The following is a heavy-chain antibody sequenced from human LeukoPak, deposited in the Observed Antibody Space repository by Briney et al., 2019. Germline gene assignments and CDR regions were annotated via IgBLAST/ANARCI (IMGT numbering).Heavy chain of an antibody. D-gene: IGHD1-26*01. Sequence: ASVKVSCKASGGTFSSYTISWVRQAPGQGLEWRGRIIPILGIANYAQKFQGRVTITADKSTSTAYMELSSLRSEDTAVYYCARGGSGSYDAFDIWGQGTMVTVSS. J-gene: IGHJ3*02. CDR2: IIPILGIA. CDR3: ARGGSGSYDAFDI. V-gene: IGHV1-69*02. CDR1: GGTFSSYT.